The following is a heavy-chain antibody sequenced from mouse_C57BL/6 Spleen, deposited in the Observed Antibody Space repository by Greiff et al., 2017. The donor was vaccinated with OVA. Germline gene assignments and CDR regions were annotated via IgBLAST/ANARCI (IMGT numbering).Heavy chain of an antibody. Sequence: VQLQQSGPELVKPGASVKISCKASGYTFTDYYMNWVKQSHGKSLEWIGDINPNNGGTSYNQKFKGKATLTVDKSSSTACMELRILTSEDSAVYCCARTDYRAYWGQGTLVTVSA. CDR2: INPNNGGT. CDR3: ARTDYRAY. J-gene: IGHJ3*01. V-gene: IGHV1-26*01. D-gene: IGHD2-4*01. CDR1: GYTFTDYY.